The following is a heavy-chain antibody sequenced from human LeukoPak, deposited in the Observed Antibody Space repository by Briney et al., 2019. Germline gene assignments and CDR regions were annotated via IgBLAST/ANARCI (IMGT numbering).Heavy chain of an antibody. CDR3: ARDLPSDI. Sequence: ASVKVSCKASGYTFSNYAMNWVRQAPGQGLEWTGWINTNTGNPTYNQAFTGRFVFSLDTSASTTYLQISSLKTEDTAVYYCARDLPSDIWGQGTMVTVSS. V-gene: IGHV7-4-1*02. J-gene: IGHJ3*02. CDR2: INTNTGNP. CDR1: GYTFSNYA.